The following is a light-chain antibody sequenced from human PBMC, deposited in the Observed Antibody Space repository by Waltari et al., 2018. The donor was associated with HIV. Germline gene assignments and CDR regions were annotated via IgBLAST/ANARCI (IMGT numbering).Light chain of an antibody. CDR2: GAS. Sequence: EIVLTPSPGTLSLSPGERATLSCRASQSVSSGYLAWYQQKPGQAPRLLIYGASSRATGIPDRFSGSGSGTDFTLTISRLEPEDFAVYYCQQYGISPLTFGGGTKVEIK. CDR1: QSVSSGY. CDR3: QQYGISPLT. J-gene: IGKJ4*01. V-gene: IGKV3-20*01.